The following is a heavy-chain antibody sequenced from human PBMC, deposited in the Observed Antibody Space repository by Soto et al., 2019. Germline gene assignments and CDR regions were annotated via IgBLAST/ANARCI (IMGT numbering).Heavy chain of an antibody. J-gene: IGHJ4*02. CDR3: ARGPGGPDGPGDY. CDR1: GYTFTNYA. V-gene: IGHV1-3*01. D-gene: IGHD2-15*01. CDR2: INSGNGNT. Sequence: QVQLVQSGAEVKKPGASVKVSCKASGYTFTNYAMHWVRHAPGQRLEWMGWINSGNGNTKYSQKFQGRVTITRDTSASTAYMDLSSLRSEDTAVYYCARGPGGPDGPGDYWGQGTLVTVSS.